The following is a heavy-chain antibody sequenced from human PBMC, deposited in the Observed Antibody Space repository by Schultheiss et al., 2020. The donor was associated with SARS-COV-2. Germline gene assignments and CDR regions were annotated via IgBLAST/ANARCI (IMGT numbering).Heavy chain of an antibody. CDR1: GYSISSGYY. CDR3: ARESGTTRDYYYYYGMDV. D-gene: IGHD1-1*01. J-gene: IGHJ6*02. CDR2: IYYSGST. Sequence: SETLSLTCTVSGYSISSGYYWGWIRQPPGKGLEWIGYIYYSGSTNYNPSLKSRVTISVDTSKNQFSLKLSSVTAADTAVYYCARESGTTRDYYYYYGMDVWGQGTTVTVSS. V-gene: IGHV4-38-2*02.